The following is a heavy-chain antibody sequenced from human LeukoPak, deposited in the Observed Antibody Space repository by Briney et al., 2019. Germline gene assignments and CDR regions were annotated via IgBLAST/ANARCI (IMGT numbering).Heavy chain of an antibody. V-gene: IGHV4-59*08. CDR2: IYYSGST. Sequence: PSETLSLTCTVSGGSISSYYWSWIRQPPGKGLEWIGYIYYSGSTNYNPSLKSRVTISVDTSKNQSSLKLSSVTAADTAVYYCARHSQWLAIFDYWGQRTLVTVSS. CDR3: ARHSQWLAIFDY. D-gene: IGHD6-19*01. J-gene: IGHJ4*02. CDR1: GGSISSYY.